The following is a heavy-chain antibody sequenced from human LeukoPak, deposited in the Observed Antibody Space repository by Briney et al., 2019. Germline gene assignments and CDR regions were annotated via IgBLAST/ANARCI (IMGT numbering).Heavy chain of an antibody. V-gene: IGHV4-39*07. J-gene: IGHJ6*03. D-gene: IGHD5-18*01. CDR2: IYYSGRT. CDR1: GGSVSSSTYY. Sequence: SETLSLTCTVSGGSVSSSTYYWVWIRQPPGKGLEWIGSIYYSGRTNYNPSLKSRVTISVDTSKNQFSLDLSSLTAADTAVYYCARLAGIRQLPTFRAGYMDVWGKGTTVTVSS. CDR3: ARLAGIRQLPTFRAGYMDV.